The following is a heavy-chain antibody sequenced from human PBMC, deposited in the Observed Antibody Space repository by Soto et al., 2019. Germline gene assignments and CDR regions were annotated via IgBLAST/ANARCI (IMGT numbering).Heavy chain of an antibody. CDR3: ARGDTGNSSGSGGGAFDS. CDR1: GGTFSSYA. CDR2: IIPIFGTA. V-gene: IGHV1-69*01. D-gene: IGHD6-19*01. J-gene: IGHJ3*02. Sequence: QVQLVQSGAEVKKPGSSVKVSCKASGGTFSSYAISWVRQAPGQGLEWMGGIIPIFGTANYAQKFQGRVTITADESTSTAYMERSSLRSENMAVYYCARGDTGNSSGSGGGAFDSWGQGTMGTFSS.